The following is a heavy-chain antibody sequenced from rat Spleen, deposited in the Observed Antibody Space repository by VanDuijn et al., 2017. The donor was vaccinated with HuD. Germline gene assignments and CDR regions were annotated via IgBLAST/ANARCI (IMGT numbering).Heavy chain of an antibody. V-gene: IGHV5S23*01. D-gene: IGHD1-12*03. J-gene: IGHJ4*01. CDR3: ERDYYDGYYPRYVMDA. Sequence: EVQLVESGGGLVQPGRSLKLSCAASGFTFSNYYMAWVRQAPTKGLEWVASITNSGGSTYYRDSVKGRFTISRDNAKNNQYLQMDSLRSEDTATYYCERDYYDGYYPRYVMDAWGQGASVTVSS. CDR1: GFTFSNYY. CDR2: ITNSGGST.